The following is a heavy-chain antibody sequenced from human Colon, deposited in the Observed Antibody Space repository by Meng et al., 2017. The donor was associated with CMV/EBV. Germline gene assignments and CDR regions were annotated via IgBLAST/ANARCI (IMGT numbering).Heavy chain of an antibody. Sequence: SSVKVSCKASGGTFRSYSFSWVRQAPGQGLEWMGRISPGLGITNYAQKFKDRLTTTADISTSTAYMELSSLTSEDTAVYYCARDLLWGSSSTYFDYWGQGTLVTVSS. D-gene: IGHD6-6*01. J-gene: IGHJ4*02. CDR3: ARDLLWGSSSTYFDY. CDR2: ISPGLGIT. CDR1: GGTFRSYS. V-gene: IGHV1-69*04.